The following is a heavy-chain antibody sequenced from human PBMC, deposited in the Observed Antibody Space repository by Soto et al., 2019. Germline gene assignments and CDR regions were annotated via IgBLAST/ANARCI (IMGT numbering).Heavy chain of an antibody. CDR3: ARGPRVSSTGTGAH. Sequence: PGGSLRLSCAASGFDFSTFGMNWVRQAPGKGLEWVSFLSPSYPYTSYADSVKGRFTISGDNAKNSVSLQMNTLRADDSGLYYCARGPRVSSTGTGAHWGRGTLVTVSS. CDR1: GFDFSTFG. J-gene: IGHJ4*02. V-gene: IGHV3-21*01. CDR2: LSPSYPYT. D-gene: IGHD1-1*01.